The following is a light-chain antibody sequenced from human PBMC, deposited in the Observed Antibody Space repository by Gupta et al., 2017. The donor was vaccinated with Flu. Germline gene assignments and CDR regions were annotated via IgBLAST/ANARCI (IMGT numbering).Light chain of an antibody. CDR1: QGISAV. Sequence: GYTVTISWRASQGISAVLAWYQQKPGKAPKLLRSAASSVESGVPTRFSGSGSGTDFTLTISRLQPEDFATYYCQRTDNFPWTVGQGTKVEIK. CDR2: AAS. J-gene: IGKJ1*01. CDR3: QRTDNFPWT. V-gene: IGKV1-12*01.